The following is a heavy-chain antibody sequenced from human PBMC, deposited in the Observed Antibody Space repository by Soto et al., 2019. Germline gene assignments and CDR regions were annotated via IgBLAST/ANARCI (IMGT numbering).Heavy chain of an antibody. CDR2: IYPGDSET. CDR1: GHSFVTHW. V-gene: IGHV5-51*01. D-gene: IGHD3-9*01. Sequence: VESLKISCEGSGHSFVTHWIGWVRQMPGKGLEWMGIIYPGDSETKYSPSFQGQVTISAGKSISTAYLQWSSLKASDTALYYCVSTINGYFEYWGQGTLVTVSS. J-gene: IGHJ4*02. CDR3: VSTINGYFEY.